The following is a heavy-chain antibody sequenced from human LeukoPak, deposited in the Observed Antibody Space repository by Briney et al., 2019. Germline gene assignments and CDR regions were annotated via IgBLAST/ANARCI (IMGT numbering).Heavy chain of an antibody. CDR1: GFTFSNYA. V-gene: IGHV3-48*04. CDR3: AKDSVTMVRGVITHFDY. Sequence: GGSLGLSCAASGFTFSNYAMSWVRQAPGKGLEWVSYISSSGSTIYYADSVKGRFISSRDNTKNSLYLQMNSLRAEDTAVYYCAKDSVTMVRGVITHFDYWGQGTLVTVSS. D-gene: IGHD3-10*01. J-gene: IGHJ4*02. CDR2: ISSSGSTI.